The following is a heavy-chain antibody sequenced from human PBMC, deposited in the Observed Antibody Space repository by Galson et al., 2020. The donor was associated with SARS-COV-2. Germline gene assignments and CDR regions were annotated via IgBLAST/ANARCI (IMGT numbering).Heavy chain of an antibody. CDR3: ARHVPRWLQADNWFDP. CDR2: IWYDGSNK. CDR1: GFTFSSYG. V-gene: IGHV3-33*01. J-gene: IGHJ5*02. D-gene: IGHD5-12*01. Sequence: QLGESLKISCAASGFTFSSYGMHWVRQAPGKGLEWVAVIWYDGSNKYYADSVKGRFTISRDNSKNTLYLQMNSLRAEDTAVYYCARHVPRWLQADNWFDPWGQGTLVTVSS.